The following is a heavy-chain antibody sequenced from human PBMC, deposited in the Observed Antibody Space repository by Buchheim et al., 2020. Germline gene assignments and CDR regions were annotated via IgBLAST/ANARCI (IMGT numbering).Heavy chain of an antibody. V-gene: IGHV1-69*01. D-gene: IGHD3-3*01. Sequence: QVQLVQSGAEVKKPGSSVKFSCKASGGTFSSYAISWVRQAPGQGLEWMGGIIPIFVTANYAQKFQGRVTIPADDSTTTAYMELSSLRSEDTAVYYCARDRGFEVTIFGVVITGWFDPGGQGTL. CDR1: GGTFSSYA. CDR3: ARDRGFEVTIFGVVITGWFDP. J-gene: IGHJ5*02. CDR2: IIPIFVTA.